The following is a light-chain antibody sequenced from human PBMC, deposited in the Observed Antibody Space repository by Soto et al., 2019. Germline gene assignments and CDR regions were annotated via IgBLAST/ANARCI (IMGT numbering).Light chain of an antibody. CDR2: DAS. Sequence: DIPLTHSPSTLSASLLGRVCIXFRARQTISIWLAWYQQKPGKAPKLLIYDASILESGVPSRFSGSGSGTEFTLTISSLQPDDFATYYCQQYNSYRTFGQGTKVDIK. CDR1: QTISIW. J-gene: IGKJ1*01. V-gene: IGKV1-5*01. CDR3: QQYNSYRT.